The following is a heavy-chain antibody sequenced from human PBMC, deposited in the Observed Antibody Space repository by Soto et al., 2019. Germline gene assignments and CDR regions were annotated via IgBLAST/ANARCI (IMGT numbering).Heavy chain of an antibody. Sequence: SETLSLTCAVYGGSFSGYYWSWIRQPPGKGLEWIGEINHSGSTNYNPSLKSRVTISVDTSKNQFSLKLSSVTAADTAVYYCARDFGGTPTGWRYFDWSRYYFDYWGQGTLVTV. CDR1: GGSFSGYY. J-gene: IGHJ4*02. D-gene: IGHD3-9*01. V-gene: IGHV4-34*01. CDR3: ARDFGGTPTGWRYFDWSRYYFDY. CDR2: INHSGST.